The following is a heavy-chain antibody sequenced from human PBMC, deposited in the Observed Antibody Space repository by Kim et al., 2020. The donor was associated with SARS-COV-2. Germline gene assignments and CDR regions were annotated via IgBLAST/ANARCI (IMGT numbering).Heavy chain of an antibody. CDR3: ATPAGASQLAGFDI. CDR2: MYPGGSQI. Sequence: GESLKISCKGSGYSFTSYWIGWVRQTPGKGLEWMGIMYPGGSQIRYSPSFQGQVTMSVDKSIYTAYLQWSSLKASDTAVYYCATPAGASQLAGFDIWGQG. CDR1: GYSFTSYW. V-gene: IGHV5-51*01. J-gene: IGHJ3*02. D-gene: IGHD1-26*01.